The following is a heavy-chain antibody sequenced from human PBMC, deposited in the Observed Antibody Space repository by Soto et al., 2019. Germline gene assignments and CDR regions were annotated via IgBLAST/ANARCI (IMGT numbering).Heavy chain of an antibody. CDR3: ARGVRVSAYLDHYMDV. CDR1: GYTFSNFG. CDR2: INPDNGDT. J-gene: IGHJ6*03. D-gene: IGHD3-16*01. Sequence: QVQLVQSGAEVKKPGASLKVSCKASGYTFSNFGVSWVRQAPGQGLEWIGWINPDNGDTNYGQKFQGRATMTTDTFTNAAYMEVRGLRSDDTAVYYCARGVRVSAYLDHYMDVWGEGTTVTVSS. V-gene: IGHV1-18*01.